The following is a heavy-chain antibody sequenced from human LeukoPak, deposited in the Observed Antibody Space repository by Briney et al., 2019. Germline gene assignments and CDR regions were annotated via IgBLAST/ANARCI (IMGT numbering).Heavy chain of an antibody. CDR3: ARTKSRYGGNSNFDY. J-gene: IGHJ4*02. V-gene: IGHV4-59*01. CDR1: GGSISSYY. D-gene: IGHD4-23*01. CDR2: IYYSGST. Sequence: KPSETLSLTCTVSGGSISSYYWSWIRQPPGEGLEWIGYIYYSGSTNYNPSLKSRVTISVDTSKNQFSLKLSSVTAADTAVYYCARTKSRYGGNSNFDYWGQGTLVTVSS.